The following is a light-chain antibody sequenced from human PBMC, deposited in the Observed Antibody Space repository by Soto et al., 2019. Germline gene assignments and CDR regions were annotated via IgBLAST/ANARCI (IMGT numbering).Light chain of an antibody. Sequence: EIELTQSPGTLSLSPGERATISCRASQSVSNNYLAWYQQKPGQAPRLLIYAASNTARGIPDRFGGSGCATDFTLTVSRLDTEDFAVYYCQQYGSAPWTCGQGTKV. J-gene: IGKJ1*01. CDR3: QQYGSAPWT. V-gene: IGKV3-20*01. CDR1: QSVSNNY. CDR2: AAS.